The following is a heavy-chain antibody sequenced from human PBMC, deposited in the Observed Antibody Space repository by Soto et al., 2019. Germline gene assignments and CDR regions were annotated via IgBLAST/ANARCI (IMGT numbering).Heavy chain of an antibody. Sequence: GSLRLSCVASGXTFTNYSMNWVRQAPGKGMEWVSGISGGGGRIYYSDSVKGRFTISRDNSKNTLYLQMNSLRAEDTAVYYCAKDLMVATGDYFAYWGQGTMVTV. D-gene: IGHD2-8*01. V-gene: IGHV3-23*01. CDR3: AKDLMVATGDYFAY. J-gene: IGHJ4*02. CDR2: ISGGGGRI. CDR1: GXTFTNYS.